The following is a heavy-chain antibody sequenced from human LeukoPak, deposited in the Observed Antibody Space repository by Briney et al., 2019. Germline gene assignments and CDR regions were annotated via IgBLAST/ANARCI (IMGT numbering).Heavy chain of an antibody. CDR2: INPNSGGT. CDR3: ARPRIVGASHAFDI. Sequence: ASVKVSCKASGYTFTDYYVHWVRQAPGQGLEWMGWINPNSGGTHYAQKFQGRVTMTRDTSISTAFLELSRLRSDDMAVYYCARPRIVGASHAFDIWGQGTMVTVSS. V-gene: IGHV1-2*02. CDR1: GYTFTDYY. J-gene: IGHJ3*02. D-gene: IGHD1-26*01.